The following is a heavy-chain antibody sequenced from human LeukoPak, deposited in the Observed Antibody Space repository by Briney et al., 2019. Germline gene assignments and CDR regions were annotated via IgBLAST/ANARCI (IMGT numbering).Heavy chain of an antibody. CDR2: IYTSGST. CDR3: ARDSAVADPIGFDP. CDR1: GGSISSGSYY. Sequence: SETLSLTCTVSGGSISSGSYYWSWIRPPAGKGLAWIGRIYTSGSTNYNPSLKSRVTISVDTSKKQFSLKLSSVTAADTAVYYCARDSAVADPIGFDPWGQGTLVTVSS. D-gene: IGHD5-18*01. J-gene: IGHJ5*02. V-gene: IGHV4-61*02.